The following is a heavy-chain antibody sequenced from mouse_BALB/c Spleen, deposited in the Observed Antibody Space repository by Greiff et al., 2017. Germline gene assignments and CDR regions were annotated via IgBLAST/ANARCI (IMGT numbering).Heavy chain of an antibody. V-gene: IGHV5-12-2*01. Sequence: EVHLVESGGGLVQPGGSLKLSCAASGFTFSSYTMSWVRQTPEKRLEWVAYISNGGGSTYYPDTVKGRFTISRDNAKNTLYLQMSSLKSEDTAMYYCARHGDYYGSSPWYFDVWGAGTTVTVSS. D-gene: IGHD1-1*01. CDR2: ISNGGGST. CDR3: ARHGDYYGSSPWYFDV. J-gene: IGHJ1*01. CDR1: GFTFSSYT.